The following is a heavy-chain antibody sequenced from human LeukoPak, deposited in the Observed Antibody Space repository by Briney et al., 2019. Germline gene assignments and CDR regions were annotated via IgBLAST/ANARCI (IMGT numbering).Heavy chain of an antibody. Sequence: ASVKVSCKASGYTFTSYAMNWVRQVPGQGLEWMGWINTNTGNPTYAQGFTGRFVFSLDTSVSTAYLQISSLKAEDTAVYYCAREASLGGYCTNGVCFGDYWGQGTLVTVSS. CDR2: INTNTGNP. J-gene: IGHJ4*02. CDR1: GYTFTSYA. V-gene: IGHV7-4-1*02. D-gene: IGHD2-8*01. CDR3: AREASLGGYCTNGVCFGDY.